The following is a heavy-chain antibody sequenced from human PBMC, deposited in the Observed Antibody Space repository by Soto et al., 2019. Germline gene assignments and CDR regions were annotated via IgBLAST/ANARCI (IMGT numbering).Heavy chain of an antibody. CDR1: GFTFSGYG. Sequence: SLRLSCAASGFTFSGYGMHWVRQAPGKGLEWLGVISSDGSNEYYGDSVKGRFTISRDNSKNTLYLQMNSLRAEDTAVYYCAKDREQHLLRGRFDPWGQGTLVTVSS. D-gene: IGHD6-13*01. J-gene: IGHJ5*02. CDR3: AKDREQHLLRGRFDP. CDR2: ISSDGSNE. V-gene: IGHV3-30*18.